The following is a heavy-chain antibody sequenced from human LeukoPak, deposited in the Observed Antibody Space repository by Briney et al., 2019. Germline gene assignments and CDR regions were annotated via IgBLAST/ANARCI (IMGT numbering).Heavy chain of an antibody. CDR2: IYPGDSDT. CDR3: ARLHREQLVPKGYNWFDP. Sequence: GESLKISCQGSGYSFPSYWIAWVRQMPGKGLGWMGIIYPGDSDTRYSPSFQGQVTISADKSISTACLQWSSLKASDTAMYYCARLHREQLVPKGYNWFDPWGQGTLVTVSS. CDR1: GYSFPSYW. V-gene: IGHV5-51*01. J-gene: IGHJ5*02. D-gene: IGHD6-13*01.